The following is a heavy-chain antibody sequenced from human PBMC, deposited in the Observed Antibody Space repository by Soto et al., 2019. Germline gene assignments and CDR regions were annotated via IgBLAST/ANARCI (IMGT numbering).Heavy chain of an antibody. V-gene: IGHV1-3*04. J-gene: IGHJ4*02. CDR3: ARDLAVGPAYFFDY. CDR2: INTGNGNR. D-gene: IGHD1-26*01. CDR1: GYTFTSYT. Sequence: QVQLVQSGAEVKTPGASVKVSCKASGYTFTSYTIHWVRQAPGQRLEWMGWINTGNGNRQYSQKFQGRVTITSDTSATTAYMELSSLRSEDTAVYYCARDLAVGPAYFFDYWGQGTLVTVS.